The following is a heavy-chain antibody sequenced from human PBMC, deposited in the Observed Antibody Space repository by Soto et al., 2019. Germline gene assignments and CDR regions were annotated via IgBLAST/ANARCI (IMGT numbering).Heavy chain of an antibody. J-gene: IGHJ4*02. CDR2: IYYSGDT. Sequence: SETLSLTCTVSGGAISYGGYYLSWIRQHPGKGLEWIGYIYYSGDTYYNPSLQSRVSISIDMSKSQFSLKLSSVTAADTAVYYCASYVWGSYRSFVLWGQGTLVKVSS. CDR3: ASYVWGSYRSFVL. V-gene: IGHV4-31*03. D-gene: IGHD3-16*02. CDR1: GGAISYGGYY.